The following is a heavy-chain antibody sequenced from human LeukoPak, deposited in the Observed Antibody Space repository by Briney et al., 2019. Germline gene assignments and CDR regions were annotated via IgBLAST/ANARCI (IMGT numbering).Heavy chain of an antibody. Sequence: GGSLRLSCAAFGFTFDDYAMHWVRQAPGKGLEWVSGISWNSGSIGYADSVKGRFTISRDNAKNSLYLQMNSLRAEDTALYYCAKPPRRYSYGSEYFQHWGQGTLVTVSS. CDR1: GFTFDDYA. V-gene: IGHV3-9*01. J-gene: IGHJ1*01. CDR2: ISWNSGSI. D-gene: IGHD5-18*01. CDR3: AKPPRRYSYGSEYFQH.